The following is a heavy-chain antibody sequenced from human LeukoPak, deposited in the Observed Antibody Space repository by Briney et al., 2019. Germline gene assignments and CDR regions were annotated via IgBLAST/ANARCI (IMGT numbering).Heavy chain of an antibody. CDR1: GYTFTSYG. Sequence: ASVKVSCKASGYTFTSYGISWVRQAPGQGLEWMGWISAYNGNTNYAQKLQGRVTMTTDTSTSTAYMELRSLRSDDTAVYYCARVWGDLGLQAFDIWGQGTMVTVSS. CDR2: ISAYNGNT. J-gene: IGHJ3*02. CDR3: ARVWGDLGLQAFDI. V-gene: IGHV1-18*01. D-gene: IGHD3-16*01.